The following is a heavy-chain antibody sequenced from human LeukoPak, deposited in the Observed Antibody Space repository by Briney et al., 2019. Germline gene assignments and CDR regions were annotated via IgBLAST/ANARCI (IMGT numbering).Heavy chain of an antibody. V-gene: IGHV1-18*01. J-gene: IGHJ3*02. CDR2: ISAYNGNT. CDR3: AGSSSWPDAFDI. D-gene: IGHD6-13*01. Sequence: ASLKLSCKASGYTFTSYGISWVRQAPGQGLEWMGWISAYNGNTNYAQKLQGRVTMTTDTSTSTAYMELRSLRSDDTAVYYCAGSSSWPDAFDIWGQGTMVTVSS. CDR1: GYTFTSYG.